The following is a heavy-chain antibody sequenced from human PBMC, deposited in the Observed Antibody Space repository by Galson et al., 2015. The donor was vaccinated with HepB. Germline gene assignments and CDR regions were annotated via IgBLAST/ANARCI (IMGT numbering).Heavy chain of an antibody. CDR3: ARDLAYYDILTGYVPLDY. Sequence: SLRLSCAASGFTFSSYSMNWVRQAPGKGLEWVSYISSSSSTIYYADSVKGRFTISRDNAKNSLYLQMNSLRAEDTAVYYCARDLAYYDILTGYVPLDYWGQGTLVTVSS. D-gene: IGHD3-9*01. CDR1: GFTFSSYS. J-gene: IGHJ4*02. V-gene: IGHV3-48*04. CDR2: ISSSSSTI.